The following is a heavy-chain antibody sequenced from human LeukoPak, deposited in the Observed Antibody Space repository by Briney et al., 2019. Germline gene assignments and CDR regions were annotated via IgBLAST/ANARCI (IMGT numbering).Heavy chain of an antibody. CDR3: AKDQATAGMTLDN. J-gene: IGHJ4*02. D-gene: IGHD6-13*01. CDR1: GFIFTSYG. V-gene: IGHV3-30*18. Sequence: PGGSLRLSCAAPGFIFTSYGMPWVRQAPAKGLEWVAVISHDESNKYYADSVKGRFTISRGNAKNTLYLQMNSLRAEDTAVYYCAKDQATAGMTLDNWGQGTLVTVSS. CDR2: ISHDESNK.